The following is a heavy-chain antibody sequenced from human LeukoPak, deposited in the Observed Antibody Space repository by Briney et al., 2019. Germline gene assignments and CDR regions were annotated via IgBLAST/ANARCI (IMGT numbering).Heavy chain of an antibody. D-gene: IGHD6-19*01. J-gene: IGHJ1*01. CDR1: GYTFTGYY. CDR2: FDPEDGET. CDR3: ATGGQWLVRYFQH. Sequence: ASVKVSCKASGYTFTGYYMHWVRQAPGQGLEWMGGFDPEDGETIYAQKFQGRVTMIEDTSTDTAYMELSSLRSEDTAVYYCATGGQWLVRYFQHWGQGTLVTVSS. V-gene: IGHV1-24*01.